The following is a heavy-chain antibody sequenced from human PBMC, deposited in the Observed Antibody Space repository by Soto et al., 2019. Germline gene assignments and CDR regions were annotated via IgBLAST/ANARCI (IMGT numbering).Heavy chain of an antibody. V-gene: IGHV3-66*01. CDR2: IYSGGST. J-gene: IGHJ4*02. D-gene: IGHD3-9*01. CDR3: ARDRDWLFDY. CDR1: GFTVSSNY. Sequence: GGSLRLSCAASGFTVSSNYMSWVRQAPGKGLEWVSVIYSGGSTYYADSVKGRFTISRDNSKSTLYLQMNSLRAEDTAVYYCARDRDWLFDYWGPGTLVTVSS.